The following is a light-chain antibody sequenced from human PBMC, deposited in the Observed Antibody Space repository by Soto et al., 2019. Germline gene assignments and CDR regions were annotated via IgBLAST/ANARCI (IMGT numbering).Light chain of an antibody. CDR2: AAS. Sequence: DIKMTQSPSSLSASAGDRITITCRASQGVSSYLAWYQQKAGKVPKLLIYAASTLQSGVPSRFSGSGSGTYFTLTISSLQPEDFATYYCQQSYGTPITFGQGTRLEIK. CDR3: QQSYGTPIT. V-gene: IGKV1-27*01. CDR1: QGVSSY. J-gene: IGKJ5*01.